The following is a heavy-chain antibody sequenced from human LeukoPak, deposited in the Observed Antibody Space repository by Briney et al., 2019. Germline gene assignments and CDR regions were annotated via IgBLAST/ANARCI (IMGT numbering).Heavy chain of an antibody. J-gene: IGHJ5*02. D-gene: IGHD3-9*01. CDR2: INHSGST. CDR3: ARSGPPYYDILTGYYKTRWFDP. V-gene: IGHV4-34*01. CDR1: GGSFSGYY. Sequence: SETLSLTCAIYGGSFSGYYWSWIRQPPGKGLEWIGEINHSGSTNYNPSLKSRVTISVDTSKNQFSLKLSSVTAADTAVYYCARSGPPYYDILTGYYKTRWFDPWGQGTLVTVSS.